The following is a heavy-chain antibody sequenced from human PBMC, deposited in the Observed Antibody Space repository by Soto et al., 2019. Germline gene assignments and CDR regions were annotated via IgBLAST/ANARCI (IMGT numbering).Heavy chain of an antibody. CDR2: INHSGST. V-gene: IGHV4-34*01. D-gene: IGHD2-2*02. J-gene: IGHJ3*02. CDR3: ASIPDALDI. CDR1: GGSFSGYY. Sequence: PSETLSLTCAVYGGSFSGYYWSWIRQPPGKGLEWIGEINHSGSTNYNPSLKSRVTISVDTSKNQFSLKLSSVTAADTAVYYCASIPDALDIWGHGTMVTVS.